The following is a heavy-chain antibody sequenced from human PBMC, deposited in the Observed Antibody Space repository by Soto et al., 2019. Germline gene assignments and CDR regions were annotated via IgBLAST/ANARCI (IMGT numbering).Heavy chain of an antibody. Sequence: GGSLRLSCAASGFTFSSYWMSWVRQAPGKGLEWVANIKQDGSEKYYVDSVKGRFTISRDNAKNSLYLQMNSLRAEDTAVYYCASTEAAAALDALDIGGQGTMVTVSS. V-gene: IGHV3-7*03. CDR1: GFTFSSYW. CDR2: IKQDGSEK. D-gene: IGHD6-13*01. J-gene: IGHJ3*02. CDR3: ASTEAAAALDALDI.